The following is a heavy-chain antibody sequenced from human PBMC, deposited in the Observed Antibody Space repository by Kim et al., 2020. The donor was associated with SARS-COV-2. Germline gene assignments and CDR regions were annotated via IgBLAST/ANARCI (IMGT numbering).Heavy chain of an antibody. Sequence: NTRNSQKFQARVSITRDTSATTAYLELSGLRSEDTAVYYCAREAVAGSFDYWGQGTLVTVSS. D-gene: IGHD6-19*01. J-gene: IGHJ4*02. CDR3: AREAVAGSFDY. V-gene: IGHV1-3*01. CDR2: NT.